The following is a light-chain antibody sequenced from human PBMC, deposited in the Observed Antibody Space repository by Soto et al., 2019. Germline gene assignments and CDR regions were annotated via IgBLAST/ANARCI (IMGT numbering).Light chain of an antibody. CDR3: QQYDNWPWFS. CDR2: GAS. V-gene: IGKV3-15*01. CDR1: QSVGTN. J-gene: IGKJ3*01. Sequence: VMAQSPATLSVSPGERATISCRASQSVGTNLAWYQQKPGQAPRLLVYGASSSATGVPARFSGSGSGAELTLTISSRQSEDFAVSYCQQYDNWPWFSFGPGTKVDI.